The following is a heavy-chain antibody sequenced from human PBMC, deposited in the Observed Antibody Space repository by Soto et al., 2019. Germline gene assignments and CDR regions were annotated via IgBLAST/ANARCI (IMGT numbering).Heavy chain of an antibody. CDR1: GYTFTGHY. CDR3: AREARHVVDSDFRAAYFTYFDQ. CDR2: INPNSGAT. J-gene: IGHJ4*02. V-gene: IGHV1-2*04. D-gene: IGHD3-3*01. Sequence: QVQLVQSGAEVRKPGASVRVSYKASGYTFTGHYIHWVRQAPGQGLEWMGWINPNSGATNYAQKFQDWVSMSRDTSISAAYMELTSLRSDATAVYYCAREARHVVDSDFRAAYFTYFDQWGQGTLVTVSS.